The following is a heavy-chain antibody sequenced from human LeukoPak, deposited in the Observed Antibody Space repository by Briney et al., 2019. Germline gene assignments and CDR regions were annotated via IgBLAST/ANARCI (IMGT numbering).Heavy chain of an antibody. Sequence: GGSLRLSCAASGFTFSSYAMHWVRQAPGKGLEWVAVISYDGSNKYYADSVKGRFTISRDNSKNTLYLQMNSLGAEDTAVYYCARDVYCSGGSCYPYYYYYYMDVWGKGTTVTISS. CDR3: ARDVYCSGGSCYPYYYYYYMDV. D-gene: IGHD2-15*01. V-gene: IGHV3-30*04. CDR2: ISYDGSNK. J-gene: IGHJ6*03. CDR1: GFTFSSYA.